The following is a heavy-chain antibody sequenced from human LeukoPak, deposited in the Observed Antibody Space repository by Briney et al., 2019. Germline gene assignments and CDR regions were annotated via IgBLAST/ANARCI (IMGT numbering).Heavy chain of an antibody. V-gene: IGHV3-23*01. Sequence: GGSLRLSCAASGFTFSKYKMNWVRQAPGKGLEWVSFITGDAGSTSYADSVKGRFTISRDNSKNTLFLQLNSLSAEDTAVYYCAKTTGNGHWLIEFWGQGTLVTVSS. CDR1: GFTFSKYK. CDR2: ITGDAGST. CDR3: AKTTGNGHWLIEF. D-gene: IGHD4-23*01. J-gene: IGHJ4*02.